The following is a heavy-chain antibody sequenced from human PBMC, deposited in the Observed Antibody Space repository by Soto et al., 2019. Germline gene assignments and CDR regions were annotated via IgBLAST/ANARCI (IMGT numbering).Heavy chain of an antibody. CDR3: AKDQGSSWYEIDY. CDR1: GFTFSNYA. D-gene: IGHD6-13*01. CDR2: ISGSGGST. Sequence: EVQLLESGGGLVQPGGSLRLSCAASGFTFSNYAVTWVRQAPGKGLEWVSTISGSGGSTYYADSVKGRFTISRDNSKNTLYRQMNSLRAEDTAVYYCAKDQGSSWYEIDYWGQGTLGTVYS. J-gene: IGHJ4*02. V-gene: IGHV3-23*01.